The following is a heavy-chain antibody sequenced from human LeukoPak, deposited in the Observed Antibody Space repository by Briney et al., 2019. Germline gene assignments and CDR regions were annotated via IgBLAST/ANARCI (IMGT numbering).Heavy chain of an antibody. CDR3: ARGHIGP. J-gene: IGHJ5*02. V-gene: IGHV4-34*01. CDR1: GGSVSGYY. D-gene: IGHD2-21*01. Sequence: SETLSLTCAVYGGSVSGYYWSWIRQPPGKGLEWIGEINHSGSTNYNPSLKSRVTISVDTSKNQSSLKLSSVTAADTAVYYCARGHIGPWGQGTLVTVSS. CDR2: INHSGST.